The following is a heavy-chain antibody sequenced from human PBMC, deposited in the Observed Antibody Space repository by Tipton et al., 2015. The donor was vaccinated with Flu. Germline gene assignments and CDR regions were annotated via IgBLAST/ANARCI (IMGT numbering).Heavy chain of an antibody. CDR1: GFKFSSYA. CDR2: IRGSGDYTT. Sequence: GSLRLSCGASGFKFSSYAMSWVRQAPGKGLEWVASIRGSGDYTTLHADSVKGRFTITRDNVKNMLLLQMSSLRVEDTALYYCARVMASGAEEYRYYAMDVWGQGTTVTVSS. V-gene: IGHV3-23*01. D-gene: IGHD6-6*01. J-gene: IGHJ6*02. CDR3: ARVMASGAEEYRYYAMDV.